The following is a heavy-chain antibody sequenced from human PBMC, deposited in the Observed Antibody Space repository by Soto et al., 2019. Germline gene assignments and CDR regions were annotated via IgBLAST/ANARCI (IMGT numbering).Heavy chain of an antibody. D-gene: IGHD3-10*01. V-gene: IGHV3-33*01. J-gene: IGHJ4*02. CDR1: GFTFSSYG. CDR2: IWYDGSNK. CDR3: ASDGGWFGELPYDY. Sequence: QVQLVESGGGVVQPGRSLRLSCAASGFTFSSYGMHWVHQAPGKGLEWVAVIWYDGSNKYYADSVKGRFTISRDNSKNTLYLQMNSLRAEDAAVYYCASDGGWFGELPYDYWGQGTLVTVSS.